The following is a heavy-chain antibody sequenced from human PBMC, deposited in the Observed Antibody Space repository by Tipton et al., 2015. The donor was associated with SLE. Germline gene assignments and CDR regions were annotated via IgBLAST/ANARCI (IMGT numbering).Heavy chain of an antibody. CDR1: GFTFRTYA. Sequence: GSLRLSCAASGFTFRTYAMNWVRQAPRKGLEWVSTIYRGGSTYYADSVKGRFTISRDNSKNTLDLQMNNLRTEDTAVYYCAKDMDSSSWGAFDIWGQGTTVTVSS. J-gene: IGHJ3*02. CDR3: AKDMDSSSWGAFDI. V-gene: IGHV3-23*03. CDR2: IYRGGST. D-gene: IGHD6-13*01.